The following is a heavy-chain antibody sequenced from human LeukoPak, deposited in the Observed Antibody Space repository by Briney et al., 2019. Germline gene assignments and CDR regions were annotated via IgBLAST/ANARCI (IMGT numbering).Heavy chain of an antibody. J-gene: IGHJ4*02. CDR1: GFTFSSYA. CDR2: ISYDGSNK. V-gene: IGHV3-30-3*01. CDR3: ARMLLRDYGDYYFDY. D-gene: IGHD4-17*01. Sequence: GGSLRLSCAASGFTFSSYAMHWVRQAPGKGLEWVAVISYDGSNKYYADSVKGRFTISRDNSKNTLYLQMNSLRAEDTAVYYCARMLLRDYGDYYFDYWGQGTLVTVSS.